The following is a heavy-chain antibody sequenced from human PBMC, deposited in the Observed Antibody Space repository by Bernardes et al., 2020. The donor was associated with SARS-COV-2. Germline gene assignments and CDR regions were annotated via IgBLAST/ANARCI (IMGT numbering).Heavy chain of an antibody. J-gene: IGHJ4*02. D-gene: IGHD6-13*01. Sequence: GGSLRLSCTASGFTFSRHLMSWVRQAPGKGLEWVANIKEDGGEKHYVDSVKGRLTISRDNAKNSVYLQMISLRAEDTAIYYCVRVGLATAGYFDYWGQGTLVTVSS. CDR1: GFTFSRHL. CDR3: VRVGLATAGYFDY. V-gene: IGHV3-7*04. CDR2: IKEDGGEK.